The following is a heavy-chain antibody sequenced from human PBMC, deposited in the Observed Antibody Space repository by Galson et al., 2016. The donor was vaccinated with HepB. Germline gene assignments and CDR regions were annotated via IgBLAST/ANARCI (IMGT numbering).Heavy chain of an antibody. D-gene: IGHD2/OR15-2a*01. J-gene: IGHJ4*02. CDR2: DSMDGRRK. CDR1: GFTFSDYA. Sequence: SLRLSCAGPGFTFSDYAMNWVRQAPGKGLEWVAADSMDGRRKFYADSVKGRFTISRDNSNNMLFLQMSSLRVDDTAVYYCAKRHEYCPPVGCSVDSWGQGTLVSVSS. CDR3: AKRHEYCPPVGCSVDS. V-gene: IGHV3-30*18.